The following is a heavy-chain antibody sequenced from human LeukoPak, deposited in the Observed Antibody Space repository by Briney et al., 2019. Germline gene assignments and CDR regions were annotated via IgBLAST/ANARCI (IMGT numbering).Heavy chain of an antibody. J-gene: IGHJ5*02. CDR3: ARDCSNTSCPHNWFDP. V-gene: IGHV4-61*02. CDR2: IYTSGST. CDR1: GGSISSGSYY. D-gene: IGHD2-2*01. Sequence: SETLSLTCTVSGGSISSGSYYWSWIRQPAGKGLEWIGRIYTSGSTNYNPSLKSRVTISVDTSKNQFSLKLSSVTAADTAVYYCARDCSNTSCPHNWFDPWGQGTLVTVSS.